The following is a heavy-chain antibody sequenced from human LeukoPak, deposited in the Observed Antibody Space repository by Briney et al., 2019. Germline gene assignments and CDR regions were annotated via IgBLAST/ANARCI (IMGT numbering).Heavy chain of an antibody. CDR2: IYYSGST. V-gene: IGHV4-59*12. J-gene: IGHJ4*02. D-gene: IGHD3-3*01. CDR1: GGSISSYY. Sequence: SGTLSLTCTVSGGSISSYYWSWIRQPPGKGLEWIGYIYYSGSTNYNPSLRSRVTMSVDTSKNQFSLKLSSVTAADTAVYYCARERVSRITIFGVVSPFDYWGQGTLVTVSS. CDR3: ARERVSRITIFGVVSPFDY.